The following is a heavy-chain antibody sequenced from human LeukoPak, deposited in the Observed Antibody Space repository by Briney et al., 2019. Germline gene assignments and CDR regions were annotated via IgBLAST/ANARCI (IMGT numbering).Heavy chain of an antibody. V-gene: IGHV4-34*01. CDR1: GGSFSGYY. D-gene: IGHD4-23*01. Sequence: SETLSLTCAVYGGSFSGYYWSWIRQPPGKGLEWIGEINHSGSTNYNPSLKSRVTISVDTSKNQFSLKLSSVTAADTAVYYCARGRPHGNDYWGQGTLVTVSS. J-gene: IGHJ4*02. CDR2: INHSGST. CDR3: ARGRPHGNDY.